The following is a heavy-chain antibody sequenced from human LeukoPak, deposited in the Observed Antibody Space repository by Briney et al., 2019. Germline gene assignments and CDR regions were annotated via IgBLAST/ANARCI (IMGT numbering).Heavy chain of an antibody. J-gene: IGHJ6*02. Sequence: GGSLRLSCAASGFTVSSNYMSWVRQAPGKGLEWVSVIYSGGSTYYADSVKGRFTISRDNSKNTLYLLMNSVRAEDTAVYYCAHPNYYGSGSYSTRYYYYGMDVWGQGTTVTVSS. D-gene: IGHD3-10*01. V-gene: IGHV3-53*01. CDR1: GFTVSSNY. CDR3: AHPNYYGSGSYSTRYYYYGMDV. CDR2: IYSGGST.